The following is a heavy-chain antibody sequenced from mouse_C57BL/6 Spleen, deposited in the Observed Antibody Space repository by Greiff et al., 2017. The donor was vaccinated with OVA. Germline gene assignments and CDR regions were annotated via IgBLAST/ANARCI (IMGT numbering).Heavy chain of an antibody. Sequence: QVQLQQPGAELVKPGASVKMSCKASGYTFTSYWLTWVKQRPGQGLEWIGDIYPGSGSTNYNEKFKSKATLTVDTSSSTAYMQRSSLTSEDSAVYNCARYGSNYLYDFDDWGQGTTLTVSS. CDR1: GYTFTSYW. CDR2: IYPGSGST. CDR3: ARYGSNYLYDFDD. D-gene: IGHD2-5*01. J-gene: IGHJ2*01. V-gene: IGHV1-55*01.